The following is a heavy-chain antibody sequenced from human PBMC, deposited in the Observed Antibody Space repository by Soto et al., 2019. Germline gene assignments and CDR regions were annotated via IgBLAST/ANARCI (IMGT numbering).Heavy chain of an antibody. Sequence: PGGSLRLSCAASGFTFSSYEMNWVRQAPGKGLEWVSYISSSGSTIYYADSVKGRFTISRDNAKNPLYLQMNSLRAEDTAVYYCASVEWELLPTDYWGQGTLVTVSS. CDR3: ASVEWELLPTDY. J-gene: IGHJ4*02. CDR1: GFTFSSYE. V-gene: IGHV3-48*03. D-gene: IGHD1-26*01. CDR2: ISSSGSTI.